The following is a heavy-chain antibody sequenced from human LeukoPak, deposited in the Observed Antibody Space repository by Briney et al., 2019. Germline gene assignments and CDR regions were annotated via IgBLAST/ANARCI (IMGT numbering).Heavy chain of an antibody. CDR2: ISYDGSNK. J-gene: IGHJ5*02. V-gene: IGHV3-30*04. CDR3: AKDKYYYDSSGPFDP. Sequence: GGSLRLSCAASGFTFSSYAMRWVRQAPGKGLEWVAVISYDGSNKYYADSVKGRFTISRDNSKNTLYLQMNSLRAEDTAVYYCAKDKYYYDSSGPFDPWGQGTLVTVSS. D-gene: IGHD3-22*01. CDR1: GFTFSSYA.